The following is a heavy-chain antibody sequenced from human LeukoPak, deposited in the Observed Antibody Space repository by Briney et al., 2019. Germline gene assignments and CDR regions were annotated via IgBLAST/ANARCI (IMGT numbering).Heavy chain of an antibody. J-gene: IGHJ6*03. D-gene: IGHD6-13*01. CDR2: IYSGGST. CDR1: GFTFSSYA. CDR3: DV. V-gene: IGHV3-23*03. Sequence: HPGVSLRLSCAASGFTFSSYAMSWVRQAPGKGLEWVSLIYSGGSTYYADSVKGRFTISRDNSKNTLYLQMNSLSSSWSYYYYMDVWGKGTTVTISS.